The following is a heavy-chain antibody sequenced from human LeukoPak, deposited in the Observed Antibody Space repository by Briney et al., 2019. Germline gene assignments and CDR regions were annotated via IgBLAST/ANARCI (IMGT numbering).Heavy chain of an antibody. CDR3: AKQFVDI. CDR2: LCESGDDT. D-gene: IGHD3-10*01. Sequence: GSLRLSCAASGFTFSNYAMNWVRQAPGKGLEWVASLCESGDDTSYGDSVKGRFIISRDNSRSTLYLQMNSLRAEDTAVYYCAKQFVDIWGQGTLVTVSS. CDR1: GFTFSNYA. V-gene: IGHV3-23*01. J-gene: IGHJ5*02.